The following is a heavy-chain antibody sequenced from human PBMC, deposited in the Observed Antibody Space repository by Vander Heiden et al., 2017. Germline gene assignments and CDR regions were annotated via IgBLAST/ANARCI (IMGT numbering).Heavy chain of an antibody. Sequence: QVQLQQWGAGLLKPSETLSLTCAVYGGSFSGYYWSWIRQPPGKGLEWIGEINHSGSTNYNPSLKRRVTISVDTSKNQFSLKLSSVTAADTAVYYCARGRTMVRGGSAFYYGMDVWGQGTTVTVSS. CDR2: INHSGST. CDR1: GGSFSGYY. J-gene: IGHJ6*02. D-gene: IGHD3-10*01. V-gene: IGHV4-34*01. CDR3: ARGRTMVRGGSAFYYGMDV.